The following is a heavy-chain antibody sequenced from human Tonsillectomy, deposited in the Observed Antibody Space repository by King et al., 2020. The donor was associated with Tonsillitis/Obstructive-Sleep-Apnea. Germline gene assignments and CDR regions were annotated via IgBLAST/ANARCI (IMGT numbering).Heavy chain of an antibody. Sequence: VQLVESGGGLVQPGRSLRLSCAASGFTFDDFAMNGVGQAPGKGLEWGSGISWNSGSIGYADSVKGRFTLSRDNAKNSLYLQMNSLRVEDTALYYCAKDTVSDVSPRGFNYWGQGTLVTVSS. CDR2: ISWNSGSI. J-gene: IGHJ4*02. CDR1: GFTFDDFA. D-gene: IGHD2/OR15-2a*01. CDR3: AKDTVSDVSPRGFNY. V-gene: IGHV3-9*01.